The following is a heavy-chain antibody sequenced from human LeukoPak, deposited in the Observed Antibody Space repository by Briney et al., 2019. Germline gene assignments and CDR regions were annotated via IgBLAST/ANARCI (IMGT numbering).Heavy chain of an antibody. CDR3: ARVYYYDSSGLDN. CDR2: ISGSGVST. V-gene: IGHV3-23*01. J-gene: IGHJ4*02. CDR1: GFTFSTYA. Sequence: PGGSLRLSCAASGFTFSTYAMSWVRRAPGKGLEWVSAISGSGVSTYYADSVKGRFTISRDTSNNTLYLQMNSLRAEDTAVYYCARVYYYDSSGLDNWGQGTLVTVSS. D-gene: IGHD3-22*01.